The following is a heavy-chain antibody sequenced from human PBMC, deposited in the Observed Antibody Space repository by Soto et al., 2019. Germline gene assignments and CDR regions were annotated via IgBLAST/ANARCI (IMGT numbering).Heavy chain of an antibody. J-gene: IGHJ4*02. CDR3: ARSSAPGLHN. D-gene: IGHD2-15*01. CDR2: IDPSDYYT. Sequence: PGESLKISFKSSGYTFTNHLLNCVRQMPGKGLEWMGTIDPSDYYTNYSASFHGNVTISADKSSSTAFVQWSSLKASDTVMYYCARSSAPGLHNWGGGTLVNVSS. CDR1: GYTFTNHL. V-gene: IGHV5-10-1*01.